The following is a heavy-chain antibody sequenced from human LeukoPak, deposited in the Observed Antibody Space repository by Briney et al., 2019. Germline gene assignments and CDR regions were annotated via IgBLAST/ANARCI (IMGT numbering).Heavy chain of an antibody. CDR1: GFTFSSYS. D-gene: IGHD6-6*01. V-gene: IGHV3-21*01. J-gene: IGHJ4*02. Sequence: GGSPRLSCAASGFTFSSYSMNWVRQAPGKGLEWVPSISSSSSYIYYADSVKGRFTISRDNAKNSLYLQMNSLRAEDTAVYYCARDGQQLDFDYWGQGTLVTVSS. CDR3: ARDGQQLDFDY. CDR2: ISSSSSYI.